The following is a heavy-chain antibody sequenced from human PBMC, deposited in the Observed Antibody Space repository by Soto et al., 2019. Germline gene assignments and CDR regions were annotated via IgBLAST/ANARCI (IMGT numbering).Heavy chain of an antibody. CDR3: ARYMVRGVIKVDY. V-gene: IGHV3-30-3*01. J-gene: IGHJ4*02. CDR1: GFSFSISP. Sequence: GGSLRLSCAASGFSFSISPMHWVRQAPGKGPEWVALISYDGTNKFYADSVKGRFTISRDNSKSTLYLQVDSLRPEDAAVYYCARYMVRGVIKVDYWGQGTLVTVSS. D-gene: IGHD3-10*01. CDR2: ISYDGTNK.